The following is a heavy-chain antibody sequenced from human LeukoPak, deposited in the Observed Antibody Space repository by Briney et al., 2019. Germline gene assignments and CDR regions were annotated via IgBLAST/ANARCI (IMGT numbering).Heavy chain of an antibody. CDR1: GSTFTSYA. D-gene: IGHD1-14*01. J-gene: IGHJ4*02. CDR2: INTNTGNP. Sequence: ASVKVSCKVSGSTFTSYAISWVRQPPGQGLEWMGWINTNTGNPMYAQGFTGRFVYSLDTSVTTAYLQISSLKAEDTAVCYCLAHRVCACLEWGQGTQVTVSS. V-gene: IGHV7-4-1*02. CDR3: LAHRVCACLE.